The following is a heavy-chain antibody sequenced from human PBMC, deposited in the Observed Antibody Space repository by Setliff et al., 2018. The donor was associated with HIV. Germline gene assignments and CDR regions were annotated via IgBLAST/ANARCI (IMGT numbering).Heavy chain of an antibody. Sequence: PGGSLRLSCAASGFTFSSYEMNWVRQAPGRGLEWISYISASGRTIYYADSVKGRFTISRDNAKNSLYLQMNSLRAEDTAVYYCARDRLTNVRYWTSDYWGQGTLVTVSS. D-gene: IGHD2-8*01. CDR2: ISASGRTI. J-gene: IGHJ4*02. CDR1: GFTFSSYE. V-gene: IGHV3-48*03. CDR3: ARDRLTNVRYWTSDY.